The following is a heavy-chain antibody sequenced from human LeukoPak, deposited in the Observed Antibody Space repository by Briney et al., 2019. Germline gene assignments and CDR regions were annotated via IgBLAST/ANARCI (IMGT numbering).Heavy chain of an antibody. CDR1: GYTFTSYD. CDR3: YGSGTKYGDAGFDY. D-gene: IGHD3-10*01. V-gene: IGHV1-8*01. J-gene: IGHJ4*02. Sequence: GASVKVSCKASGYTFTSYDINWVRQATGQGLEWMGWMNTNSSNTGYAQKFQGRVTMTRNTSISTAYMELSRLRSEDTAVYYYYGSGTKYGDAGFDYWGQGTLVTVSS. CDR2: MNTNSSNT.